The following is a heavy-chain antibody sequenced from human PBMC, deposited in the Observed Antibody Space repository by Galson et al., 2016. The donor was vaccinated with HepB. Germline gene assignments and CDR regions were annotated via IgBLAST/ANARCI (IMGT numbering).Heavy chain of an antibody. J-gene: IGHJ6*02. Sequence: SVKVSCKASGGTFGNYAINWVRQAPGQGLEWMGGLMPMFDTPNYAQNFLGRVTITADESTITSYMELSSLRSEDTAVYYCARGQPSYSDYDSPYYYGMDVWGQGTTVTVSS. D-gene: IGHD5-12*01. V-gene: IGHV1-69*13. CDR3: ARGQPSYSDYDSPYYYGMDV. CDR2: LMPMFDTP. CDR1: GGTFGNYA.